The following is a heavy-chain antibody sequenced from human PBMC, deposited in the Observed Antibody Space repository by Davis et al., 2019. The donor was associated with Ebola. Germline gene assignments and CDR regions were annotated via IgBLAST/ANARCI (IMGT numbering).Heavy chain of an antibody. J-gene: IGHJ4*02. CDR2: IKHSGST. Sequence: SETLSLTCAVYGGSFSGYYWSWIRQPPGKGLEWSGEIKHSGSTNYNPSLKSRVTISVDTSKNQFSLKLSSVTAADTAVYYCARGPNYVWGSYRYTAWGQGTLVTVSS. CDR3: ARGPNYVWGSYRYTA. CDR1: GGSFSGYY. V-gene: IGHV4-34*01. D-gene: IGHD3-16*02.